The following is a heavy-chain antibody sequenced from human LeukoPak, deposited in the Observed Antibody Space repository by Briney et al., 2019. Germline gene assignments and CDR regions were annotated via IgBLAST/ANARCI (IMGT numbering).Heavy chain of an antibody. CDR1: GFTFSSYG. Sequence: GGSLRLSCAASGFTFSSYGMHWVRQAPGKGLEWVAVISYDGSNKYYADSVKGRFTISRDNSKNTLHLQMNSLRAEDTAVYYCAKEGWRITRFFDIWGQGTMVTVSS. D-gene: IGHD3-3*01. CDR3: AKEGWRITRFFDI. J-gene: IGHJ3*02. V-gene: IGHV3-30*18. CDR2: ISYDGSNK.